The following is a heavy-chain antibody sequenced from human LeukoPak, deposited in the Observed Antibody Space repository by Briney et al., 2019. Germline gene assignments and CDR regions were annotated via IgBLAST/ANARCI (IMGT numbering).Heavy chain of an antibody. D-gene: IGHD3-22*01. Sequence: GESLKSSCKGSGYSFTSYWIGWVRQMPGKCLEWMGIIYPGDSDTRYSPSFQGQVTISADKSISTAYLQWSSLKASDTAMYYCARVGYPGVHHTSNWFDPWGQGTLVTVSS. CDR2: IYPGDSDT. CDR3: ARVGYPGVHHTSNWFDP. V-gene: IGHV5-51*01. CDR1: GYSFTSYW. J-gene: IGHJ5*02.